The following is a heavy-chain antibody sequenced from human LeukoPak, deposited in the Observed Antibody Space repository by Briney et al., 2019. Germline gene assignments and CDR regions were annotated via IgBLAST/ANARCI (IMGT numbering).Heavy chain of an antibody. J-gene: IGHJ4*02. D-gene: IGHD6-19*01. V-gene: IGHV1-18*01. CDR2: ISTYTGYS. CDR3: AKNSSGGYSDY. CDR1: GYTFTSSG. Sequence: VSVKVSCKASGYTFTSSGISWVRQAPGQGLEWMGWISTYTGYSKYAQNLQGRVTMTADTSTSTAYMELSSLRSDDTAVYYCAKNSSGGYSDYWGQGTLVTVSS.